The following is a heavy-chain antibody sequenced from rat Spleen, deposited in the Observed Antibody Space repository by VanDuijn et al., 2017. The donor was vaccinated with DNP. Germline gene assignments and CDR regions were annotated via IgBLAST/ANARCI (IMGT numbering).Heavy chain of an antibody. V-gene: IGHV4-2*01. J-gene: IGHJ2*01. CDR3: AKGPNYGGYSDYFDY. CDR2: INKDSNTI. D-gene: IGHD1-11*01. Sequence: EVKLVESGGGLVQPGRSLQLSCAASGFSFNDYWMGWVRQAPGKGLEWIGQINKDSNTINYTPSLEYKFTISRDNAQNTLFLQMNKLGSEDTAIYYCAKGPNYGGYSDYFDYWGQGVMVTVSS. CDR1: GFSFNDYW.